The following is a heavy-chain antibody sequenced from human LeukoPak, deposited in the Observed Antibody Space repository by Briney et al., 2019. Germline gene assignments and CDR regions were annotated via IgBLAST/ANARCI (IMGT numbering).Heavy chain of an antibody. CDR3: AKGRRLPPVPWFDP. CDR1: GFTFSSYG. Sequence: PGGSLRLSCAASGFTFSSYGMHWVRQAPGKGLEWVAFIRYDGSNKYYADSVKGRFTISRDNSKNTLYLQMNSLRAEDTAVYYCAKGRRLPPVPWFDPWGQGTLVTVSS. CDR2: IRYDGSNK. V-gene: IGHV3-30*02. J-gene: IGHJ5*02. D-gene: IGHD2-21*02.